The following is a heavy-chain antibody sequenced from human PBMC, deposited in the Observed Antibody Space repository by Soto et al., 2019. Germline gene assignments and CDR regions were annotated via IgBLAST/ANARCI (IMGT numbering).Heavy chain of an antibody. Sequence: GGSLRLSCAASGFNFRNYAMHWVRQAPGKGLEWVAVISYDGSTTNHADSVKGRFTISRDNSKNTLYLQMNSLRAEDTAVYYCAREATYYDFWSGYYPYFDYWGQGTLVTVSS. CDR1: GFNFRNYA. V-gene: IGHV3-30-3*01. J-gene: IGHJ4*02. D-gene: IGHD3-3*01. CDR3: AREATYYDFWSGYYPYFDY. CDR2: ISYDGSTT.